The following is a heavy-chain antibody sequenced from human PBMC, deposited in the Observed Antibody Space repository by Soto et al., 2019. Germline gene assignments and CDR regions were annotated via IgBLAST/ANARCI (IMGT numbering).Heavy chain of an antibody. J-gene: IGHJ4*02. Sequence: PGESLKISCKASGYSFTSYWIAWVRQMPGKGLEWMGIINPGDSDTRRSPSFQGHVTISADKSITTAYLQWSSLKASDTAIYYCARHFSGTYSNYDYWGQGTLVTVS. D-gene: IGHD4-4*01. V-gene: IGHV5-51*01. CDR1: GYSFTSYW. CDR3: ARHFSGTYSNYDY. CDR2: INPGDSDT.